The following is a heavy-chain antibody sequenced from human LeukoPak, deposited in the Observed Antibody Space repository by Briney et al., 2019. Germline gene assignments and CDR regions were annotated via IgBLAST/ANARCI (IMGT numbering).Heavy chain of an antibody. V-gene: IGHV3-64*01. CDR2: ISSNGGST. CDR3: ARVLGDGIAAAGPYYYYYGMDV. D-gene: IGHD6-13*01. J-gene: IGHJ6*02. CDR1: GFTFSSYA. Sequence: GGSLRLSCAASGFTFSSYAMHWVRQAPGKGLEYVSAISSNGGSTYYANSVKGRFTISRDNSKNTLYLQMGSLRAEDMAVYYCARVLGDGIAAAGPYYYYYGMDVWGQGTTVTVSS.